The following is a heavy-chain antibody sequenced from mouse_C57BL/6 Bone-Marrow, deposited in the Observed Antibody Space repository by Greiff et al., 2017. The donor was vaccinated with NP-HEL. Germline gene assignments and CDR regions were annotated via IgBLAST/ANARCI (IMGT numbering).Heavy chain of an antibody. Sequence: EVKLQESGPELVKPGASVKISRKASGYSFTGYYMNWVKQSPEKSLEWIGEINPSTGGTTYNQKFKAKATLTVDKSSSTAYMQLKSLTSEDSAVYYCARSWAMDYWGQGTSVTVSS. J-gene: IGHJ4*01. CDR3: ARSWAMDY. CDR2: INPSTGGT. V-gene: IGHV1-42*01. CDR1: GYSFTGYY.